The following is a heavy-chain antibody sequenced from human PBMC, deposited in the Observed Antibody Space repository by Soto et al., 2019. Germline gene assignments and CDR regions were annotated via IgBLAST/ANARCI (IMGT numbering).Heavy chain of an antibody. D-gene: IGHD4-17*01. CDR2: IIPIFGTA. CDR1: GGTFSSYA. V-gene: IGHV1-69*12. J-gene: IGHJ5*02. Sequence: QVQLVQSGAEVKKPGSSVKVSCKASGGTFSSYAISWVRQAPGQGLEWMGGIIPIFGTANYAQKFQGRVTXIAVEXXSTAYMELSSLRSEDTAVYYCARLGDYGDPNWFDPWGQGTLVTVSS. CDR3: ARLGDYGDPNWFDP.